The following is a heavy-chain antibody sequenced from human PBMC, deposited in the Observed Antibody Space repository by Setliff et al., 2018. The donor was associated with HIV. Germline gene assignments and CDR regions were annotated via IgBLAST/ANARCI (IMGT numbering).Heavy chain of an antibody. CDR1: GYTFTSYY. CDR2: IRTYNGNT. V-gene: IGHV1-18*04. CDR3: ARGAWYSSGWYSSRYMDV. D-gene: IGHD6-19*01. J-gene: IGHJ6*03. Sequence: GASVKVSCKASGYTFTSYYMHWVRQAPGQGLEWTGWIRTYNGNTNYAQRLQGRVTMTTDTSTSTAYMELRSLRSDDTAVYYCARGAWYSSGWYSSRYMDVWGKGTTVTVSS.